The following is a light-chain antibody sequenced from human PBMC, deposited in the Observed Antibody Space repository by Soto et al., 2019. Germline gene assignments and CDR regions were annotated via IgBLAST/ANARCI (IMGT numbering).Light chain of an antibody. V-gene: IGKV3-11*01. CDR2: DAS. J-gene: IGKJ1*01. Sequence: EIVLTQSPATLSLSPGEKATLSCRASQSVSSYLAWYQQKPGQAPRLLIYDASNRATGIPARFSGSGSGTDFSLTISNLDPEDFAVYYCQQRGNWPRTFGQGTKVEIK. CDR3: QQRGNWPRT. CDR1: QSVSSY.